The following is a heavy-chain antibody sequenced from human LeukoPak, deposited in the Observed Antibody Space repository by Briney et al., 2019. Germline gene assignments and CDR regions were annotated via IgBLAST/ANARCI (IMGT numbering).Heavy chain of an antibody. CDR1: GYTFTSYD. J-gene: IGHJ2*01. V-gene: IGHV1-8*01. Sequence: GASVKVSCKASGYTFTSYDINWVRQATGQGLEWMGWTNPNSGNTGYAQKFQGRVTMTRNTSISTAYMELSSLRSEDTAVYYCARGEANYWYFDLWGRGTLVTVSS. D-gene: IGHD1-26*01. CDR2: TNPNSGNT. CDR3: ARGEANYWYFDL.